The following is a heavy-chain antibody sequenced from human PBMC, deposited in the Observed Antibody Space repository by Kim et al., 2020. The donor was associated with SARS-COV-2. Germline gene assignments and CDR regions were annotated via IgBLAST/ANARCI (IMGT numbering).Heavy chain of an antibody. Sequence: GGSLRLSCAASGFTFSSYAMSWVRQAPGKGLEWVSAISGSGGSTYYADSVKGRFTISRDNSKNTLYLQMNSLRAEDTAVYYCAKSTEYSDSSGYYYSYWGQGTLVTVSS. V-gene: IGHV3-23*01. CDR1: GFTFSSYA. CDR3: AKSTEYSDSSGYYYSY. J-gene: IGHJ4*02. CDR2: ISGSGGST. D-gene: IGHD3-22*01.